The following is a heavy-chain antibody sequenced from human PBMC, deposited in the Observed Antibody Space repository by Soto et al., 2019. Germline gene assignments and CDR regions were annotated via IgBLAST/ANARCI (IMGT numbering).Heavy chain of an antibody. Sequence: ASVKVSCKTSGYTFTTYVISWVRQSPGQGLEWMGWISAYNGNIDYAQNSQGRVNMTIDTSTSTGYMEVRSLRSDDTSVYYCARVGSYCTTTSCLDYWGQGTLVTVSS. V-gene: IGHV1-18*01. D-gene: IGHD2-2*01. J-gene: IGHJ4*02. CDR3: ARVGSYCTTTSCLDY. CDR1: GYTFTTYV. CDR2: ISAYNGNI.